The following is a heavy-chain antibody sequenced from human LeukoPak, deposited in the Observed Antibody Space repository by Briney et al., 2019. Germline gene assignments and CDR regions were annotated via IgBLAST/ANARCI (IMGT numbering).Heavy chain of an antibody. V-gene: IGHV4-59*12. CDR3: AREPPVPDMGHTLGWFDP. CDR1: GGSISSYY. J-gene: IGHJ5*02. CDR2: IYYSGST. D-gene: IGHD2-2*01. Sequence: SETLSLTCTVSGGSISSYYWSWIRQPPGKGLEWIGYIYYSGSTNYNPSLKSRVTISVDTSKNQFSLKLSSVTAADTAMYYCAREPPVPDMGHTLGWFDPWGQGTLVTLSS.